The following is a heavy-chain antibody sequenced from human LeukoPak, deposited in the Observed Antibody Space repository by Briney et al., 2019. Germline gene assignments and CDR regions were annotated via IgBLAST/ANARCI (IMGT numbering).Heavy chain of an antibody. J-gene: IGHJ4*02. CDR1: EYTFTGYY. D-gene: IGHD3-10*01. CDR2: INPNSGGT. Sequence: ASVKVSCKASEYTFTGYYIHWVRQAPGQGLEWMGRINPNSGGTNYAQKFQGRVTMTRDTSISTAYMELSRLRSDDTAVYYCARDGSGNYYYIDYWGQGTLVTVSS. V-gene: IGHV1-2*06. CDR3: ARDGSGNYYYIDY.